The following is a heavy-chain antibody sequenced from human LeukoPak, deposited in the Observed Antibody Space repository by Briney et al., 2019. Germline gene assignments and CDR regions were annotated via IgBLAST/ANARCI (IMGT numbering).Heavy chain of an antibody. CDR2: TNHSGST. D-gene: IGHD2-2*01. CDR1: GGSFSGYY. V-gene: IGHV4-34*01. Sequence: NPSETLSLTCAVYGGSFSGYYWSWVRQPPGKGREWIGETNHSGSTNYNPSRKSRVTISVDTSKNQFSLKLSSVTAADTAVYYCARGPRAYCSSTSCYPYYYYYYYMDVWGKGTTVTVSS. J-gene: IGHJ6*03. CDR3: ARGPRAYCSSTSCYPYYYYYYYMDV.